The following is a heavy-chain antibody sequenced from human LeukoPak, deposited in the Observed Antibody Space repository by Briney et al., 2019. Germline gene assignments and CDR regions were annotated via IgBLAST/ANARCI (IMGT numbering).Heavy chain of an antibody. CDR2: IYYSGST. D-gene: IGHD1-26*01. CDR3: ARDPGGISGSYVAFDI. Sequence: SETLSLTCTVSGGSISISSDYWGWIRQPPGKGLEWIGYIYYSGSTNYNPSLKSRVTISVDTSKNQFSLKLSSVTAADTAVYYCARDPGGISGSYVAFDIWGQGTMVTVSS. J-gene: IGHJ3*02. CDR1: GGSISISSDY. V-gene: IGHV4-61*01.